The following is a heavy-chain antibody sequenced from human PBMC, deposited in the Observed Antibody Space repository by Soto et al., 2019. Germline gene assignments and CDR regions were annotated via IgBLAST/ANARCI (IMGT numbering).Heavy chain of an antibody. CDR1: GFTFNTYD. CDR3: VRHWVG. D-gene: IGHD3-16*01. J-gene: IGHJ4*01. Sequence: EVQLLESGGGLVQPGGALRLSFAASGFTFNTYDMSWVRQAPGTGLEWVSSSATTGETTFYADSARGRFTISRDNSKNTLFLQINTLRADDTAIYYCVRHWVGWGHGTLVTVSS. V-gene: IGHV3-23*01. CDR2: SATTGETT.